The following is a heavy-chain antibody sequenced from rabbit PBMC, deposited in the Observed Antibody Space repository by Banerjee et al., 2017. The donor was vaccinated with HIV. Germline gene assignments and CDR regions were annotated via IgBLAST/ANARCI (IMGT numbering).Heavy chain of an antibody. J-gene: IGHJ4*01. CDR2: IYAGSSGST. CDR1: GFSFSSYYY. CDR3: ARRYIDRNYYTDL. V-gene: IGHV1S45*01. D-gene: IGHD8-1*01. Sequence: QEQLVESGGGLVQPEGSLTLTCTASGFSFSSYYYMCWVRQAPGKGLEWIACIYAGSSGSTAYASWAKGRFTISKTSSTTVTLQMTSLTAADTATYFCARRYIDRNYYTDLWGPGTLVTVS.